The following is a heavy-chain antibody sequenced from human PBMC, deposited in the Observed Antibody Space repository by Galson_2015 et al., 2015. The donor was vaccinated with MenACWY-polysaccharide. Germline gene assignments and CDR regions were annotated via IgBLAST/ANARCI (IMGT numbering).Heavy chain of an antibody. V-gene: IGHV3-11*01. CDR1: GFGFHEFY. J-gene: IGHJ5*02. Sequence: SLRLSCAGSGFGFHEFYVSWIRQAPGKGLEWISYISSSGRVTKYADSVKGRFTISRDNAKNSLYLQMHSLRIEDTAVYYCVKGDILVPAAIIAGSWGQGALITVSS. D-gene: IGHD2-2*01. CDR2: ISSSGRVT. CDR3: VKGDILVPAAIIAGS.